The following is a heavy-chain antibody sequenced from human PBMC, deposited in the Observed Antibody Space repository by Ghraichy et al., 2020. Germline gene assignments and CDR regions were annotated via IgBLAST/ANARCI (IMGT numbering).Heavy chain of an antibody. CDR1: GFTFSSYA. D-gene: IGHD3-22*01. J-gene: IGHJ1*01. V-gene: IGHV3-23*01. CDR2: ISGSGGST. CDR3: AKDLSGDSRGYYYEGGYFQH. Sequence: GGSLRLSYAASGFTFSSYAMSWVRQAPGKGLEWVSAISGSGGSTYYADSVKGRFTISRDNSKNTLYLQMNSLRAEDTAVYYCAKDLSGDSRGYYYEGGYFQHWGQGTLVTVSS.